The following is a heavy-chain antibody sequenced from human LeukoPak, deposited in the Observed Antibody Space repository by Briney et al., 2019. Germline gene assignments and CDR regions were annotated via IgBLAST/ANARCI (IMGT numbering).Heavy chain of an antibody. Sequence: GGSLRLSCAASGFTFSSYGMHWVRQAPGKGLEWVAFIRYDGSNKYYADSVKGRFTISRDNSKNTLYLQMNSLRAEDTAVYYCAKGRVVVVTATLDYWGQGTLVTVSS. CDR1: GFTFSSYG. CDR2: IRYDGSNK. V-gene: IGHV3-30*02. J-gene: IGHJ4*02. CDR3: AKGRVVVVTATLDY. D-gene: IGHD2-21*02.